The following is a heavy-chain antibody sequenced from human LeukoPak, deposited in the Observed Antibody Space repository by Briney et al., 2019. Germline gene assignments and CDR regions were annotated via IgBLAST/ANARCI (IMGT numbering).Heavy chain of an antibody. CDR1: GGSFCGYY. Sequence: PSETLSLTCAVYGGSFCGYYWSWIRQPPGKGLEWIGEINHSGSTNYNPSLRSRVTISVDTSKNQFSLKLSSVTAADTAVYYCASRSSGPPDFDYWGQGTLVTVSS. CDR2: INHSGST. D-gene: IGHD6-19*01. J-gene: IGHJ4*02. V-gene: IGHV4-34*01. CDR3: ASRSSGPPDFDY.